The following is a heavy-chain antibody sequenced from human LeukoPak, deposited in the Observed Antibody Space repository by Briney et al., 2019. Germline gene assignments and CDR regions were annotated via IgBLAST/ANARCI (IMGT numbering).Heavy chain of an antibody. D-gene: IGHD4-23*01. CDR2: INPSGGST. CDR3: ARGGKPSGATVVMVTWFDP. CDR1: GYTFTSYY. J-gene: IGHJ5*02. V-gene: IGHV1-46*01. Sequence: ASVKVSCKASGYTFTSYYMHWVRQAPGQGLEWMGIINPSGGSTSYAQKFQGRVTMTRDTSTSTVYMELSSLRSEDTAVYYCARGGKPSGATVVMVTWFDPWGQGTLVTVSS.